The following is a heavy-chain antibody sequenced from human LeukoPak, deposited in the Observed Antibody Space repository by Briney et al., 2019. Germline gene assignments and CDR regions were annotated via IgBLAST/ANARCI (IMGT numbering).Heavy chain of an antibody. Sequence: PSETLSLTCTVSGGSISSSSYYWGWIRQPPGKGLEWIGSIYYSGSTYYNPSLKSRVTISVDTSKNQFSLKLSSVTAADTAVYYCARGDIVVVPAAMPASGWFDPWGQGTLVTVSS. CDR1: GGSISSSSYY. CDR3: ARGDIVVVPAAMPASGWFDP. D-gene: IGHD2-2*01. V-gene: IGHV4-39*07. CDR2: IYYSGST. J-gene: IGHJ5*02.